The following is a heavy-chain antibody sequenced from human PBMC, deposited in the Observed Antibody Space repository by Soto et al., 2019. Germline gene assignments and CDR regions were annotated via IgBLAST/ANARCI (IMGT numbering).Heavy chain of an antibody. J-gene: IGHJ6*03. V-gene: IGHV1-8*01. D-gene: IGHD6-19*01. CDR2: MNPNSGNT. CDR3: ARSGVAVAGTWNYYYYYYMDV. CDR1: GYTFTSYD. Sequence: ASVKVSCKASGYTFTSYDINWVRQATGQGLEWMGWMNPNSGNTGYAQKFQGRVTMTRNTSISTAYMELSSLRSEDTAVYYCARSGVAVAGTWNYYYYYYMDVWGKGTTVTVSS.